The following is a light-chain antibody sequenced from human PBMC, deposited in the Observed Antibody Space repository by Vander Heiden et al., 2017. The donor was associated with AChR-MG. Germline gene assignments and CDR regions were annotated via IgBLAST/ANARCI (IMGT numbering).Light chain of an antibody. Sequence: SYELTQPPSVSVSPGQTASITCSGDKLGDKNTYWYQQKPGQSPVLVMYQHTKRPSGTPERFSGSNSGNTATLTISGTQAMDEADYYCQAWDSSTVVFGGGTKLTVL. CDR1: KLGDKN. CDR3: QAWDSSTVV. V-gene: IGLV3-1*01. CDR2: QHT. J-gene: IGLJ3*02.